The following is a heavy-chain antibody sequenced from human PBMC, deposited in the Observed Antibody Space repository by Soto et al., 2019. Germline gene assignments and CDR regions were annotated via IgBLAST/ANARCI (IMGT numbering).Heavy chain of an antibody. CDR3: ARAVAVPADFDY. CDR1: GYTFTNYD. D-gene: IGHD6-19*01. Sequence: ASVKVSCKASGYTFTNYDINWVRQATGQGLEWMGWMNPKSGNTGYAQQFQGRVTMTTDTSTSTAYMELSSLRSEDTAVYYCARAVAVPADFDYWGQGTLVTVSS. V-gene: IGHV1-8*02. CDR2: MNPKSGNT. J-gene: IGHJ4*02.